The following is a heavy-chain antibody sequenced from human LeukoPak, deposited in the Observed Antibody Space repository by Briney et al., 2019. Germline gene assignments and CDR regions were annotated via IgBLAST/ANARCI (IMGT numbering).Heavy chain of an antibody. CDR2: IDYSGST. V-gene: IGHV4-39*07. CDR1: GGSISSSNKY. D-gene: IGHD4/OR15-4a*01. Sequence: PSETLSLTCTVSGGSISSSNKYWGWIRQPPGKGLEWIGGIDYSGSTYYNPSLKSRVSISIDTSKNQFSLKLSSVTAADTAVYYCARDRFYGGAVAPIDYWGQGTLVTVSS. CDR3: ARDRFYGGAVAPIDY. J-gene: IGHJ4*02.